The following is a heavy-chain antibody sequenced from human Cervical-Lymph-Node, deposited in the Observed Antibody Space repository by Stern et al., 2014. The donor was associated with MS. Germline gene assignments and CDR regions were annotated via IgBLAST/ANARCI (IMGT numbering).Heavy chain of an antibody. CDR3: ARSSVTTPNAFDI. J-gene: IGHJ3*02. D-gene: IGHD4-17*01. CDR1: GGSISSGGYS. V-gene: IGHV4-30-2*01. Sequence: QVQLQESGSGLVQPSQTLSLTCAVSGGSISSGGYSWSWIRQPPGKGLEWMGYIHNSGSAYYTPSLKTRVTISVDRSKNQFSLKLSSVTAADTAVYYCARSSVTTPNAFDIWGQGTMVTVSS. CDR2: IHNSGSA.